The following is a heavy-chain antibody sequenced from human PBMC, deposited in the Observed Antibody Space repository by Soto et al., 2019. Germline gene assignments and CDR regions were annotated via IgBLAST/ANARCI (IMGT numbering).Heavy chain of an antibody. V-gene: IGHV3-74*01. CDR2: IKSDGSVT. CDR1: GITINGYW. Sequence: EVQLVESGGGLVQPGGSLRLSCAASGITINGYWMSWVRQVPGKGLVWVSRIKSDGSVTSYADSVKGRFTISRDNAKNTMYRQMNSLRAEDTAVYYCARSDWFDPWGQGTLVTVSS. CDR3: ARSDWFDP. J-gene: IGHJ5*02.